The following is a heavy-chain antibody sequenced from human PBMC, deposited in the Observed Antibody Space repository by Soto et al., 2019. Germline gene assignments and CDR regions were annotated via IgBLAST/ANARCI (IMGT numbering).Heavy chain of an antibody. J-gene: IGHJ6*02. Sequence: QVPLVQSGAEVKKPGASVKVSCKASGYTFTSYAMHWVRQAPGQRLEWMGWINAGNGNTKYSQKFQGRVTITRDTSASTAYMELSSLRSEDTAVYYCARALVYYYGMDVWGQGTTVTVSS. CDR2: INAGNGNT. CDR3: ARALVYYYGMDV. V-gene: IGHV1-3*01. CDR1: GYTFTSYA.